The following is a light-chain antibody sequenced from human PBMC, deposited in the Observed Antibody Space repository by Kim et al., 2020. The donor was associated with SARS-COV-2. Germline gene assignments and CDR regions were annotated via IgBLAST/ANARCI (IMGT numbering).Light chain of an antibody. Sequence: SPGERATLSCRASQSVSSCLACYQQKPGQAPRRLIYDASNRATGIPARFSGSGSGTDFSLTISSLEPEDFAVYYCQQRSNWPPITFGQGTRLEIK. V-gene: IGKV3-11*01. CDR1: QSVSSC. CDR3: QQRSNWPPIT. J-gene: IGKJ5*01. CDR2: DAS.